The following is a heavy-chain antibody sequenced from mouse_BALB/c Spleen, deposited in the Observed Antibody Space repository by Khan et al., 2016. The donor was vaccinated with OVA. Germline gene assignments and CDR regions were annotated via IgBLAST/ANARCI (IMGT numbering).Heavy chain of an antibody. D-gene: IGHD1-2*01. Sequence: QVQLQQPGAELVKPGTSVKLSCKASGYTFTDYWIHWVKQRPGQGLEWIGEINPRNGRTNYNEKGKNKAILTVDKSSTTAYMQLSSLTSEDSAVYYCAREENYGGSKRDFDFGGQGTTLTVSS. CDR2: INPRNGRT. CDR3: AREENYGGSKRDFDF. CDR1: GYTFTDYW. V-gene: IGHV1S81*02. J-gene: IGHJ2*01.